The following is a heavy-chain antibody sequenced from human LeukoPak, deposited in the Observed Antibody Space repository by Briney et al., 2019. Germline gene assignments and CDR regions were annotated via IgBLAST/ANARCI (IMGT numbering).Heavy chain of an antibody. CDR1: GFTFSSYW. V-gene: IGHV3-7*01. Sequence: GGSLRLSCAASGFTFSSYWMSWVRQAPGKGLEWVANIKQDGSEKYYVDSVKGRFTISKDNAKNSLYLQMNSLRAEDTAVYYCATVGSSIYFYYMDVWGKGTTVTVSS. CDR3: ATVGSSIYFYYMDV. CDR2: IKQDGSEK. J-gene: IGHJ6*03.